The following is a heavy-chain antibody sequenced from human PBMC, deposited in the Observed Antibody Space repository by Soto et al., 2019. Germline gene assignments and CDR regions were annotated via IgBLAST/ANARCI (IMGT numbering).Heavy chain of an antibody. Sequence: SETLSLTCTVSGASISGFYWSWIRKSAGKGLEWIGRIYATGTTDYNPSLKSRVMMSVDTSKKQFSPKLRSVTAADTAVYYCVRDGTKTLRDWFDPWGQGISVTVSS. D-gene: IGHD1-1*01. CDR3: VRDGTKTLRDWFDP. CDR2: IYATGTT. V-gene: IGHV4-4*07. J-gene: IGHJ5*02. CDR1: GASISGFY.